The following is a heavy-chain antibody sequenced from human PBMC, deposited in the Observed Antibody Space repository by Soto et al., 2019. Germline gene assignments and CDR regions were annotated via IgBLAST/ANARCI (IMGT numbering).Heavy chain of an antibody. CDR3: AKDSGYQLPDNYFYYGLDV. Sequence: GGSLRLSCAASGFTFSNYAMSWVRQAPGKGLEWVSGLSDGGGSTFYADSVKGRFTVSRDNVKNTLSLQMNSLRPEDTAVYYCAKDSGYQLPDNYFYYGLDVWGQGTTVTVSS. D-gene: IGHD2-2*01. V-gene: IGHV3-23*01. CDR1: GFTFSNYA. J-gene: IGHJ6*02. CDR2: LSDGGGST.